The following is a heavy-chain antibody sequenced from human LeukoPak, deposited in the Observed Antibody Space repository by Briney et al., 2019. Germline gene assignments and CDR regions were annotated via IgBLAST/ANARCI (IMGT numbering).Heavy chain of an antibody. CDR3: AKRRFWEGSVIGNLLDS. V-gene: IGHV3-23*01. D-gene: IGHD2/OR15-2a*01. J-gene: IGHJ5*01. CDR2: ISGSGTNT. CDR1: GFTFDTYA. Sequence: GGSLRLSCAASGFTFDTYALSWVRRAPGKGLEWVSAISGSGTNTYYADSVKGRFTISRDNSKGTVFLQMNSLRAEDTALYYCAKRRFWEGSVIGNLLDSWGQGTLVTVPS.